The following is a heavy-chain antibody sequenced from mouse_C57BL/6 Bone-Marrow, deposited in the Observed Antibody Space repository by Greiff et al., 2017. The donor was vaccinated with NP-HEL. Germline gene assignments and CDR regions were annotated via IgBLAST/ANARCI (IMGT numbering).Heavy chain of an antibody. J-gene: IGHJ4*01. D-gene: IGHD2-12*01. CDR2: ISSGSSTI. V-gene: IGHV5-17*01. CDR1: GFTFSDYG. CDR3: ARDDTYYYAMDY. Sequence: DVQLVESGGGLVKPGGSLKLSCAASGFTFSDYGMHWVRQAPEKGLEWVAYISSGSSTIYYADTVKGRFTISRDNAKNTLFLQMTSLRSEDTAMYYCARDDTYYYAMDYWGQGTSVTVSS.